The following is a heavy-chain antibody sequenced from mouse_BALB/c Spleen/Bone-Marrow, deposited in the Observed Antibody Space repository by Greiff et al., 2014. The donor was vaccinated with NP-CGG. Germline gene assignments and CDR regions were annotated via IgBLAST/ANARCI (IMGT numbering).Heavy chain of an antibody. CDR3: ARSTMITEGFAY. V-gene: IGHV2-9*02. Sequence: VKLMESGPGLVAPSQSLSITCTVSGFSLTSYGVHRVRQPPGKGLEWLGVIWAGGSTNYNSALMSRLSISKDNSKSQVFLKMNSLQTDDTAMYYCARSTMITEGFAYWRQGTLVTVSA. CDR2: IWAGGST. D-gene: IGHD2-4*01. CDR1: GFSLTSYG. J-gene: IGHJ3*01.